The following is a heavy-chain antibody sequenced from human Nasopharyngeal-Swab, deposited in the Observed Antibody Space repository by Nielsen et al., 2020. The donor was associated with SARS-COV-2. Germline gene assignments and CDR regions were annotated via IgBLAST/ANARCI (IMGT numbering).Heavy chain of an antibody. J-gene: IGHJ5*02. D-gene: IGHD3-10*01. CDR2: IYPGDSDT. CDR3: AITGSGSYYSNWFDP. CDR1: GYSFTSYW. Sequence: KVSCKGSGYSFTSYWIGWVRQMPGKGLEWMGIIYPGDSDTRYSPSFQGQVTISADKSISTAYLQWSSLKASDTAMYYCAITGSGSYYSNWFDPWGQGTLVTVSS. V-gene: IGHV5-51*01.